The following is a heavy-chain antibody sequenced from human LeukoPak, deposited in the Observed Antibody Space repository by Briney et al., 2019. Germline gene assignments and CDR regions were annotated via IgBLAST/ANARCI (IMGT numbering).Heavy chain of an antibody. D-gene: IGHD3-3*01. CDR1: GGSISSSSYY. Sequence: PSETLSLTCTVSGGSISSSSYYWGWIRQPPGKGLEWIGSIYYSGSTYYNPSHKSRVTISVDTSKNQFSLKLSSVTAADTAVYYCARSTYDFWSGYSYNWFDPWGQGTLVTVSS. CDR2: IYYSGST. CDR3: ARSTYDFWSGYSYNWFDP. V-gene: IGHV4-39*07. J-gene: IGHJ5*02.